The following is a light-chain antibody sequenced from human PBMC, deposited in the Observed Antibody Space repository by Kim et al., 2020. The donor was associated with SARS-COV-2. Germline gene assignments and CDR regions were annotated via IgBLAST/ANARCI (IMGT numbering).Light chain of an antibody. CDR3: AAWDDSLNGV. J-gene: IGLJ3*02. CDR2: SNN. Sequence: PGQRVTISCSGSSSNIGSNTVNWYQQLPGTAPKRLIDSNNQRPSGVPDRFSGSKSGTSASLAISGLQSEDEADYYCAAWDDSLNGVFGGGTQLTVL. CDR1: SSNIGSNT. V-gene: IGLV1-44*01.